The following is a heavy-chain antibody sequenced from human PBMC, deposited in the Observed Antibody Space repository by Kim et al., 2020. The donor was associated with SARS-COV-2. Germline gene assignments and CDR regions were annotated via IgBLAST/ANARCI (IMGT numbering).Heavy chain of an antibody. CDR2: KGST. Sequence: KGSTKLSQEFQGRVTLASDTSASAAYMELSSLGSEDTAVYYCARSRSLDYWGQGTLVTVSS. J-gene: IGHJ4*02. V-gene: IGHV1-3*02. CDR3: ARSRSLDY. D-gene: IGHD2-2*01.